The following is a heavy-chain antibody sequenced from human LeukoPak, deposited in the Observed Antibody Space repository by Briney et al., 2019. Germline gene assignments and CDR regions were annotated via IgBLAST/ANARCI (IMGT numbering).Heavy chain of an antibody. CDR1: GFTFSSYA. CDR3: ARHGIAAAGTLLGY. J-gene: IGHJ4*02. D-gene: IGHD6-13*01. V-gene: IGHV3-23*01. Sequence: GGSLRLSCAASGFTFSSYAMSWVRQAPGKGLEWVSAISGNGGSTYYADSVKGRFTISRDNSKNTLYLQMNSLRAEDTAVYYCARHGIAAAGTLLGYWGQGTLVTVSS. CDR2: ISGNGGST.